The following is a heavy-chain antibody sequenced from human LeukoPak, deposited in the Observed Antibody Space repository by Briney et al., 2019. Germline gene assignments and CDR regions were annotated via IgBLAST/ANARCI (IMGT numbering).Heavy chain of an antibody. J-gene: IGHJ1*01. V-gene: IGHV1-2*02. CDR2: INPNSGGT. CDR1: GYTFTSYY. Sequence: GASVKVSCKASGYTFTSYYLHWVRQAPGQGLEWMGWINPNSGGTNYAQKFQGRVTMTRDTSISTACMVLSRLRSDDTAEYYCARALYYDSSGYYSSSYYYFQHWGQGTLVTVSS. CDR3: ARALYYDSSGYYSSSYYYFQH. D-gene: IGHD3-22*01.